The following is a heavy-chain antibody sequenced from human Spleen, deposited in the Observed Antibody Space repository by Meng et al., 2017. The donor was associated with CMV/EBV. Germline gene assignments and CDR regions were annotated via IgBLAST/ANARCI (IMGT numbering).Heavy chain of an antibody. J-gene: IGHJ6*02. V-gene: IGHV3-21*01. Sequence: GESLKISCAASGFTFSSYSMNWVRQAPGKGLEWVSSISSSSSYIYYADSVKGRFTISRDNAKNSLYLQMNSLRAEDTAVYYCVRIVVEPAAPEGPYYYGMDVWGQGTTVTVSS. CDR1: GFTFSSYS. D-gene: IGHD2-2*01. CDR2: ISSSSSYI. CDR3: VRIVVEPAAPEGPYYYGMDV.